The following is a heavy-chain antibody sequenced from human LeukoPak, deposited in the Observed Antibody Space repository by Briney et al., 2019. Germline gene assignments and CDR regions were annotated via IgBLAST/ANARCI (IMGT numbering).Heavy chain of an antibody. Sequence: SETLSLTCIVSTDSIRTSYWSWIRQPPGKRLEWIGYIYYSGSTNYNPSLKTRVTISVDTSKNQFSLKLTSVTAADTAVYYCARSLPPAMFSLDYWGQGTLVTVSS. CDR1: TDSIRTSY. D-gene: IGHD2-2*01. CDR2: IYYSGST. CDR3: ARSLPPAMFSLDY. V-gene: IGHV4-59*01. J-gene: IGHJ4*02.